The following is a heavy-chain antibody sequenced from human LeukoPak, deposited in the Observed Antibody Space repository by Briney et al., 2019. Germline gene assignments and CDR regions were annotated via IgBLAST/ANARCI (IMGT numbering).Heavy chain of an antibody. CDR1: GGTLSSYA. V-gene: IGHV1-69*06. D-gene: IGHD1-20*01. Sequence: GSSVKVSCKASGGTLSSYAISWVRQAPGQGLEWMGRIIPIFGTANYAQKFQGRVTITADKSTSTAYMELSSLRSEDTAVYYCAREITGTQRAFDYWGQGTLVTVSS. CDR2: IIPIFGTA. J-gene: IGHJ4*02. CDR3: AREITGTQRAFDY.